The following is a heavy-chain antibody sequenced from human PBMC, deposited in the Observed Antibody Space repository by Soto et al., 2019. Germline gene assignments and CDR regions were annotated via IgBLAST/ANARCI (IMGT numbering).Heavy chain of an antibody. D-gene: IGHD2-2*01. Sequence: ASVKVSCKASGCTFSSYAISWVRQAPGQGLEWMGGIIPIFGTANYAQKFQGRVTITADKSTSTAYMGLSSLRSEDTAVYYCARDPVCSSTSCSNYYYYGMDVWGQGTTVTVSS. CDR2: IIPIFGTA. CDR3: ARDPVCSSTSCSNYYYYGMDV. CDR1: GCTFSSYA. V-gene: IGHV1-69*06. J-gene: IGHJ6*02.